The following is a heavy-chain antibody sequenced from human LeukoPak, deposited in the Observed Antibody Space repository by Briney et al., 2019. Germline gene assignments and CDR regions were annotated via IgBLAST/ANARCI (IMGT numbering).Heavy chain of an antibody. D-gene: IGHD5-24*01. V-gene: IGHV3-30*02. CDR2: IRYDGSNK. J-gene: IGHJ6*03. CDR3: AKDRRGDYYYYMDV. CDR1: GFTFSSYG. Sequence: GGSLRLSWAASGFTFSSYGMHWVRQAPGKGLEWVAFIRYDGSNKYYADSVKGRFTISRDNSKNTLYLQMNSLRAEDTAVYYCAKDRRGDYYYYMDVWGKGTTVTVSS.